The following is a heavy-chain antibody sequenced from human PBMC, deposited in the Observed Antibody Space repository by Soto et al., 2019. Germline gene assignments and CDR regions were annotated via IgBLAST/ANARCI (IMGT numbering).Heavy chain of an antibody. V-gene: IGHV1-18*01. CDR2: ISAYNGNT. CDR3: ARGSNRIVGATYFGY. D-gene: IGHD1-26*01. J-gene: IGHJ4*02. CDR1: GYTFTSYG. Sequence: ASVKVSCKASGYTFTSYGISWVRQAPGQGLEWMGWISAYNGNTNYAQKLQGRVTMTTDTSTSTAYMELRSLRSDDTAVYYCARGSNRIVGATYFGYWGQGTLVTVSS.